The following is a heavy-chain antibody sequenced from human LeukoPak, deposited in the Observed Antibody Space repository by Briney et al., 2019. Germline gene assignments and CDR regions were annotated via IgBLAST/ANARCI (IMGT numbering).Heavy chain of an antibody. CDR1: GGSFSGYY. V-gene: IGHV4-34*01. Sequence: SETLSLTCAVYGGSFSGYYWSWIRQPPGKGLEWIGEINHSGSTNYNPSLKSRVTISVDTSKNQFSLKLSSVTAADTAIYYCARSYCSGGSCWVYFDYWGQGTLVTVSS. CDR3: ARSYCSGGSCWVYFDY. CDR2: INHSGST. D-gene: IGHD2-15*01. J-gene: IGHJ4*02.